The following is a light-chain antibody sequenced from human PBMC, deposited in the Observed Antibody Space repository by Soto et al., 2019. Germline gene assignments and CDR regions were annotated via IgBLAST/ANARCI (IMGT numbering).Light chain of an antibody. V-gene: IGKV1-5*03. CDR1: QSIGSW. CDR3: QKYNSVPLT. J-gene: IGKJ4*01. CDR2: KAS. Sequence: IQMTQSPSTLSAPVGDRVTITCRASQSIGSWLAWFQQKPGKAPKVLIYKASSLQTGIPERFSGGGSGTEFTLTISRLQPEDVATYFCQKYNSVPLTFGGGTKVDIK.